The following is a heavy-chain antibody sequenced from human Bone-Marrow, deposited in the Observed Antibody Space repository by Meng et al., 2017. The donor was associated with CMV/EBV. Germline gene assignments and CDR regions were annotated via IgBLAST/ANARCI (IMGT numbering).Heavy chain of an antibody. V-gene: IGHV3-7*01. Sequence: GESLKISCAASGFTFSTYWMSWVRQAPGKGLEWVANLRQDGSQMFYVDSVKGRFTISRDNAKNPLYLQMNSLRVEDTAVYYCARVGVVVVGVGDYWGQGTLVTVSS. J-gene: IGHJ4*02. CDR3: ARVGVVVVGVGDY. D-gene: IGHD1-26*01. CDR1: GFTFSTYW. CDR2: LRQDGSQM.